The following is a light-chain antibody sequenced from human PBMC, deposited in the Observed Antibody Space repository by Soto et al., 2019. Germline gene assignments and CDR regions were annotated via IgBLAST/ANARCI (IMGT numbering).Light chain of an antibody. V-gene: IGLV2-11*01. J-gene: IGLJ1*01. CDR3: CSYAGSYTYV. CDR2: DVS. CDR1: ISDVGGYNF. Sequence: QSALTQPRSVSGSPGQAVTISCTGTISDVGGYNFVSWYQQHPGKAPELMIYDVSKRPSGVPDRFSGSKSGNTASLTISGLQAEDEADYYCCSYAGSYTYVFGTGTKLTVL.